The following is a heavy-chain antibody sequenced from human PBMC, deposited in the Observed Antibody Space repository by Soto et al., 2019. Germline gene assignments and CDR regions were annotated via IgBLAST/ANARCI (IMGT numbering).Heavy chain of an antibody. CDR2: ISAYNGNT. J-gene: IGHJ4*02. CDR3: ARDHLCSSTSCYPGSFDY. Sequence: QVQLVQSGAEVKKPGASVKVSCKASGYTFTSYGISWVRQAPGQGLEWMGWISAYNGNTNYAQKLQGRVTMTTDTSTSTAYMELRGLRSDDTAVYYCARDHLCSSTSCYPGSFDYWGQGTLVTVSS. CDR1: GYTFTSYG. V-gene: IGHV1-18*01. D-gene: IGHD2-2*01.